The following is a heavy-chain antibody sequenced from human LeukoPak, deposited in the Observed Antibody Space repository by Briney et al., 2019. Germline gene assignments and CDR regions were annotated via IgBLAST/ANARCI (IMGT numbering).Heavy chain of an antibody. CDR1: GFTFSSYS. V-gene: IGHV3-21*01. CDR2: ISSSSSYI. Sequence: GGSLRLSCAASGFTFSSYSMNWVRQAPGKGLEWVSSISSSSSYIYYADSVKGQFTISRDNAKNSLYLQMNSLRAEDTAVYYCARDHYDFWSAHENWFDPWGQGTLVTVSS. D-gene: IGHD3-3*01. J-gene: IGHJ5*02. CDR3: ARDHYDFWSAHENWFDP.